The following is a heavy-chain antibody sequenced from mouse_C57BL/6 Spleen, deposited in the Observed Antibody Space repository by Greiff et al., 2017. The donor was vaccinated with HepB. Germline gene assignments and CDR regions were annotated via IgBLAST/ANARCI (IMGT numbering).Heavy chain of an antibody. CDR1: GYTFTSYW. CDR2: IHPNSGST. Sequence: VKLQQPGAELVKPGASVKLSCKASGYTFTSYWMHWVKQRPGQGLEWIGMIHPNSGSTNYNEKFKSKATLTVDKSSSTAYMQLSSLTSEDSAVYYCARGTTVVARTPFFAYWGPGTLVTVSA. V-gene: IGHV1-64*01. CDR3: ARGTTVVARTPFFAY. J-gene: IGHJ3*01. D-gene: IGHD1-1*01.